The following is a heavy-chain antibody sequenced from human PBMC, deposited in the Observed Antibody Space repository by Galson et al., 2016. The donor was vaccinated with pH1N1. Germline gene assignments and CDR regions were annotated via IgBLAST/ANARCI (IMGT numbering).Heavy chain of an antibody. CDR2: ISGTTGYT. D-gene: IGHD5-12*01. Sequence: SLRLSCAASGFTFSDYYMSWIHQAPGKGLEWVSYISGTTGYTNYADSLQGRFTISRDNTKNSVYLQMNSLRAEDTAIYYCARDANVNIVTTSAFDIWGQGTMVTVSS. V-gene: IGHV3-11*05. J-gene: IGHJ3*02. CDR1: GFTFSDYY. CDR3: ARDANVNIVTTSAFDI.